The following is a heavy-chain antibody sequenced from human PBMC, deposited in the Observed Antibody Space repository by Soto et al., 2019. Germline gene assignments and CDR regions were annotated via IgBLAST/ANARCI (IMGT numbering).Heavy chain of an antibody. CDR1: GYSFTSYW. J-gene: IGHJ4*02. Sequence: GESLKISCKGSGYSFTSYWISWVRQMPGKGLEWMGRIDPSDSYTNYSPSFQGHVTISADKSISTAYLQWSSLKASDTAMHYCARHGAMVRYFDYWGQGALVTVSS. CDR3: ARHGAMVRYFDY. D-gene: IGHD5-18*01. V-gene: IGHV5-10-1*01. CDR2: IDPSDSYT.